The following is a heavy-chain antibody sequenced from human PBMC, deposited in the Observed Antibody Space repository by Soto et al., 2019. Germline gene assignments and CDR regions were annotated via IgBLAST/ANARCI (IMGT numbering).Heavy chain of an antibody. CDR1: GGSIISYY. Sequence: SETLSLTCTVSGGSIISYYWSWIRQPPGKGLEWIGYIYYGSTYYNPSLKSRVTISVDTSKNQFSLRLSSVTAADTAVYYCARGNWGNSNWFDLWGQGTLVTVSS. CDR2: IYYGST. CDR3: ARGNWGNSNWFDL. J-gene: IGHJ5*02. V-gene: IGHV4-59*01. D-gene: IGHD3-16*01.